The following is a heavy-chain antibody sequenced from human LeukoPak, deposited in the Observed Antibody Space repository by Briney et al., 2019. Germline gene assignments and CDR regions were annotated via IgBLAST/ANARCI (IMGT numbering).Heavy chain of an antibody. J-gene: IGHJ1*01. CDR1: GYTFISYP. CDR2: ITVNNGYT. CDR3: ARGDCSGGSCYLPEYLQH. V-gene: IGHV1-18*01. D-gene: IGHD2-15*01. Sequence: AAVKVSCKASGYTFISYPITWVRQAPGQGLEWMGWITVNNGYTDYEQMLQGRVTMTTDTSTSTDYMELRSLKSDDTAVYYCARGDCSGGSCYLPEYLQHWGQGTLVTVSS.